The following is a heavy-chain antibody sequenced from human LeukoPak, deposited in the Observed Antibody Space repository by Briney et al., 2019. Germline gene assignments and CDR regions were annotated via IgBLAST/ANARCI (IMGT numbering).Heavy chain of an antibody. CDR1: GGSFSGYY. CDR3: AISSYCGGDCYSDY. V-gene: IGHV4-34*01. D-gene: IGHD2-21*02. J-gene: IGHJ4*02. CDR2: INHRGST. Sequence: KPSETLSLTCAVYGGSFSGYYWSWIRQPPGKGLEWIGEINHRGSTNYNPSLKSRVTISVDTSKNQFSLKLSSVTAADTAVYYCAISSYCGGDCYSDYWGQETLVTVSS.